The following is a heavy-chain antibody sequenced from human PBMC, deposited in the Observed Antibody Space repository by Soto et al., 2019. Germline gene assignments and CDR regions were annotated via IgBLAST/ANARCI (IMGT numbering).Heavy chain of an antibody. CDR2: ISYDGSNK. CDR1: GFTFSSYG. J-gene: IGHJ6*02. D-gene: IGHD4-4*01. V-gene: IGHV3-30*18. CDR3: AKTTVTTNYYYYGMDV. Sequence: GGSLRLSCAASGFTFSSYGMHWVRQAPGKGLEWVAVISYDGSNKYYADSVKGRFTISRDNSKNTLYLQMNSLRAEDTAVYYCAKTTVTTNYYYYGMDVWGQGTTVTVSS.